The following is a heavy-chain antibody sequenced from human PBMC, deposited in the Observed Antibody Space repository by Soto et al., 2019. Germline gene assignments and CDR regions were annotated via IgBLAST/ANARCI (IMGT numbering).Heavy chain of an antibody. D-gene: IGHD3-16*01. J-gene: IGHJ3*02. Sequence: XTLSLPCTVSGGSVSSSKYYWGWIRQPPGKGREWIGSIYYSGSTIYNSSLKSRVTISLDTSKNQFSMRLRSVTAEDTAVYYCASPTLGAFDIWGLGTLVTVSS. CDR1: GGSVSSSKYY. CDR2: IYYSGST. CDR3: ASPTLGAFDI. V-gene: IGHV4-39*01.